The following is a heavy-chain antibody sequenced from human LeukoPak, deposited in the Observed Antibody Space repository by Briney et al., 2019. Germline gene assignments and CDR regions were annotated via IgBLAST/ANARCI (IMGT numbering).Heavy chain of an antibody. Sequence: PGGSLRLSCAASGITLNTNDMNWVRQAPGKGLEWVSVIYSGGSTYYADSVKGRFTISRDNSKNTLYLQMNSLRAEDTAVYYCARRDGYAYWGQGTLVTVSS. J-gene: IGHJ4*02. V-gene: IGHV3-66*01. CDR3: ARRDGYAY. D-gene: IGHD5-24*01. CDR1: GITLNTND. CDR2: IYSGGST.